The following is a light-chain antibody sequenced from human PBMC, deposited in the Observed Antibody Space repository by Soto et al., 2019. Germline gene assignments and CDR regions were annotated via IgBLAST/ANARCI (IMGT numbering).Light chain of an antibody. J-gene: IGLJ2*01. CDR3: QTWGTGIQV. CDR2: LYSDGSH. Sequence: QLVLTQSPSASASLGASVKLTCTLSSGHSSYAIAWHQQRPEKGPRYLMKLYSDGSHNKGDGIPDRFSGSSSGAERYLTISSLQSEDEADYYCQTWGTGIQVFGGGTKLTVL. V-gene: IGLV4-69*01. CDR1: SGHSSYA.